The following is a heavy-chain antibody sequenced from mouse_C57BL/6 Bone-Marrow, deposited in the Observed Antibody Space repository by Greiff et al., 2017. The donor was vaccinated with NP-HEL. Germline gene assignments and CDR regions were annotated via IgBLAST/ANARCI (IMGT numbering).Heavy chain of an antibody. V-gene: IGHV1-69*01. CDR2: IDPSDSYT. CDR1: GYTFTSYW. Sequence: QVQLQQPGAELVMPGASVKLSCKASGYTFTSYWMPWVKQRPGQGLEWIGEIDPSDSYTNYNQKFKGKSTLTVDKSSSTAYMQLSSLTSEDSAVYYCARVDGYDGAWFADWGQGTLVTVSA. CDR3: ARVDGYDGAWFAD. J-gene: IGHJ3*01. D-gene: IGHD2-2*01.